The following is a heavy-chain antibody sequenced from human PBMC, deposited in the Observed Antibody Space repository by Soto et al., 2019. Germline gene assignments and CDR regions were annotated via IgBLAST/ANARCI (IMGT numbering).Heavy chain of an antibody. Sequence: SETLSLTCAVNGGSFREYYWSWLRQPPGKGLEWIGEINQSGTTHYNPSLKRRINISIDTSKNQFSLNLTSVTAADTATYYCARDIITVIGGEIYYYFGMDVWGQGTTVTVSS. CDR3: ARDIITVIGGEIYYYFGMDV. CDR1: GGSFREYY. CDR2: INQSGTT. J-gene: IGHJ6*02. D-gene: IGHD3-10*01. V-gene: IGHV4-34*01.